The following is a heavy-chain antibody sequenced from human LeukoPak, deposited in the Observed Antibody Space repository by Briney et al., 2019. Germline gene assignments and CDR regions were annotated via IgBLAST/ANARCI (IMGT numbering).Heavy chain of an antibody. V-gene: IGHV3-30*03. CDR3: ARDHSSGWYYGAFDI. D-gene: IGHD6-19*01. J-gene: IGHJ3*02. CDR1: GFTFSSYG. Sequence: PGRSLRLSCAASGFTFSSYGMHWVRQAPGKGLEWVAVISYDGSNKYYADSVKGRFTISRDNSKNTLYLQMNSLRAEDTAVYYCARDHSSGWYYGAFDIWGQGTMVTVSS. CDR2: ISYDGSNK.